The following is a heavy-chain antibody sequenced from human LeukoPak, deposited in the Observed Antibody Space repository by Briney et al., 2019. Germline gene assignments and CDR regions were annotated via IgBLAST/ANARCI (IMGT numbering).Heavy chain of an antibody. CDR1: GYTFTSYG. V-gene: IGHV1-18*01. CDR3: ARAGHYYYDSSGNAFDI. D-gene: IGHD3-22*01. CDR2: ISAYNGNT. J-gene: IGHJ3*02. Sequence: GASVKVSCKASGYTFTSYGISWVRQAPGQGLEWMGWISAYNGNTNYAQKLQGRVTMTTDTSTSTAYMELRSLRSDDTAVYYCARAGHYYYDSSGNAFDIWGQGTMVTVSS.